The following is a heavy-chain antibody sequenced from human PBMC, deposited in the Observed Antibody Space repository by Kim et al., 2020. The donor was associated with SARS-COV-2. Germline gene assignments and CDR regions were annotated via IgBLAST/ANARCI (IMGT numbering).Heavy chain of an antibody. Sequence: SVKVSCKASGGTFSSYAISWVRQAPGQGLEWMGGIIPIFGTANYAQKFQGRVTITADESTSTAYTELSSLRSEDTAVYYCARGYCSGGSCSLGYYYGMDVWGQGTTVTVSS. D-gene: IGHD2-15*01. V-gene: IGHV1-69*13. CDR3: ARGYCSGGSCSLGYYYGMDV. CDR1: GGTFSSYA. J-gene: IGHJ6*02. CDR2: IIPIFGTA.